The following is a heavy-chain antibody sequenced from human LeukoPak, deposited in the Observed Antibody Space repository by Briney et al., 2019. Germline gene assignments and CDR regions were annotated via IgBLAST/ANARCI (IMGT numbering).Heavy chain of an antibody. CDR1: GFTFSSYA. Sequence: PGGSLRLSCAASGFTFSSYAMSWVRQAPGKGLEWVSAISGGGGGTFYADSVKGRFTISRDNSKNTLYLEVNSLRAEDTAVYYCAKDLGGKPYYYYGRDVWGQGTTVTVSS. CDR2: ISGGGGGT. J-gene: IGHJ6*02. CDR3: AKDLGGKPYYYYGRDV. V-gene: IGHV3-23*01.